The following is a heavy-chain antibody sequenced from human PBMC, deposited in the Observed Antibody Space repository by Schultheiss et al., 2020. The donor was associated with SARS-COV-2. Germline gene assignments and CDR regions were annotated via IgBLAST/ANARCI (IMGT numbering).Heavy chain of an antibody. CDR1: GFTFDDYT. J-gene: IGHJ6*03. CDR3: AKRSSSWLNYYYYYMDV. Sequence: GESLKISCAASGFTFDDYTMHWVRQAPGKGLEWVSLISWDGGSTYYADSVKGRFTISRDNSKNSLYLQMNSLRAEDTAVYYCAKRSSSWLNYYYYYMDVWGKGTTVTVSS. CDR2: ISWDGGST. V-gene: IGHV3-43*01. D-gene: IGHD6-13*01.